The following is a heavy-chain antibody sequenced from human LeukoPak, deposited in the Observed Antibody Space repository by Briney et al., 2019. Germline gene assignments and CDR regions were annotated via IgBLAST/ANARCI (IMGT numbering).Heavy chain of an antibody. CDR3: ARDGGSSWPYYYYYMDV. J-gene: IGHJ6*03. V-gene: IGHV1-3*03. D-gene: IGHD6-13*01. Sequence: ASVKVSCKASGYTFTSYAMHWVRQAPGQRLEWMGWINAGNGNTKYSQEFQGRVTITRDTSASTAYMELSSLRSEDMAVCYCARDGGSSWPYYYYYMDVWGKGTTVTVSS. CDR1: GYTFTSYA. CDR2: INAGNGNT.